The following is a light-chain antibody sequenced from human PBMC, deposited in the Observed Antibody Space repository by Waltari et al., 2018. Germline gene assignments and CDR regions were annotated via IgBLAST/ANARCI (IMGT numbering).Light chain of an antibody. V-gene: IGLV6-57*01. CDR3: QSYDTNYRGV. J-gene: IGLJ3*02. CDR1: SGSIAGNY. CDR2: END. Sequence: NFMLTQPHSVSESPGRTVTISCTRSSGSIAGNYVQWYQKPPGRPPTTVIYENDQRPSGVPDRFSGSIDSSSNSASLSISGLKTEDEAEYYCQSYDTNYRGVFGGGTKLTVL.